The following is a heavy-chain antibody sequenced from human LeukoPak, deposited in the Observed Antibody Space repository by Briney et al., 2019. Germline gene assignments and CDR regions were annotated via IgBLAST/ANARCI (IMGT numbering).Heavy chain of an antibody. D-gene: IGHD3-3*02. Sequence: SETLSLTYTVSGGSISNGGYYWSWIRQHPGKGLEWIGYIYYNGRINYNPSLKSRIAISVDTSKNQFSLKLSSVTAADTAVYYCARRVGAFPTYYFDYWGQGTRVTVSS. CDR2: IYYNGRI. CDR1: GGSISNGGYY. CDR3: ARRVGAFPTYYFDY. J-gene: IGHJ4*02. V-gene: IGHV4-31*03.